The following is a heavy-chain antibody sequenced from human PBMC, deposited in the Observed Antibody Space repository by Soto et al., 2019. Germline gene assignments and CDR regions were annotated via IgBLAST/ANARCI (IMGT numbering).Heavy chain of an antibody. Sequence: SETLSLTCTVSGGSISSGGYYWSWIRQHPGKGLEWIGYIYYSWSTYYNPSLKSRVTISVDTSKNQFSLKLSSVTAADTAVYYCSGGAGYYFGSFDYWGQGTLVTVSS. V-gene: IGHV4-31*03. J-gene: IGHJ4*02. D-gene: IGHD3-10*01. CDR2: IYYSWST. CDR1: GGSISSGGYY. CDR3: SGGAGYYFGSFDY.